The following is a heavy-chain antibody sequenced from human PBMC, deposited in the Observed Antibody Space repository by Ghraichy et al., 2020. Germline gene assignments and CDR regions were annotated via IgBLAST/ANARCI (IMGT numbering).Heavy chain of an antibody. CDR1: GYTFTSYD. D-gene: IGHD5-24*01. Sequence: ASVKVSCKASGYTFTSYDINWVRQATGQGLEWMGWMNPNSGNTGYAQKFQGRVTMTRNTSISTAYMELSSLRSEDTAVYYCARAPLGWLQLAGWYFDLWGRGTLVTVSS. CDR3: ARAPLGWLQLAGWYFDL. CDR2: MNPNSGNT. V-gene: IGHV1-8*01. J-gene: IGHJ2*01.